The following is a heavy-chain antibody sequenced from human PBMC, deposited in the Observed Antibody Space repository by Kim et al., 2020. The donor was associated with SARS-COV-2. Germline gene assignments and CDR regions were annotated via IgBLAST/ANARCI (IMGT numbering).Heavy chain of an antibody. CDR2: IRSKTNNYAT. J-gene: IGHJ4*02. Sequence: GGSLRLFCAASGFAFSDSAIHWVRQASGKGLEWVGRIRSKTNNYATEYAASVKGRFTISRDESRNTAYLQIDSLKSEDTALYYCTRNLTYWGQGTLVTVSS. V-gene: IGHV3-73*01. CDR1: GFAFSDSA. CDR3: TRNLTY.